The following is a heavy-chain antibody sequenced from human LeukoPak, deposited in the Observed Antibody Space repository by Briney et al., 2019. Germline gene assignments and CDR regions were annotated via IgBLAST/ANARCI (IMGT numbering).Heavy chain of an antibody. V-gene: IGHV1-2*02. J-gene: IGHJ4*02. D-gene: IGHD3-3*01. CDR3: ARVSYDFWSGETYYFDY. CDR1: GYTFTGYY. Sequence: ASVKVSCKASGYTFTGYYMHWARQAPGQGLEWMGWINPNSGGTNYAQKFQGRVTMTRDTSISTAYMELSRLRSDDTAVCYCARVSYDFWSGETYYFDYWGQGTLVTVSS. CDR2: INPNSGGT.